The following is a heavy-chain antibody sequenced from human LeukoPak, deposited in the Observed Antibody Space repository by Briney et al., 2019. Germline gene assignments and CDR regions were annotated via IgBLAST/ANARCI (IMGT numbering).Heavy chain of an antibody. Sequence: GGSLRLSCTASGFTFNSYAMAWVRQAPGQGLEWVSVIYSGGSTYYADSVKGRFTISRDNSKNTLYLQMNSLRAEDTAVYYCASHFTRLYGSGSFGAFDIWGQGTMVTVSS. D-gene: IGHD3-10*01. CDR1: GFTFNSYA. V-gene: IGHV3-53*01. CDR3: ASHFTRLYGSGSFGAFDI. J-gene: IGHJ3*02. CDR2: IYSGGST.